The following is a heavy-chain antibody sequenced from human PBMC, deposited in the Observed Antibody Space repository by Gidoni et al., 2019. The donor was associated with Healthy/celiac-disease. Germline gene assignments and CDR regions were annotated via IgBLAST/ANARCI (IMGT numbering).Heavy chain of an antibody. D-gene: IGHD3-3*01. CDR1: GFTVSSNY. CDR3: AREAGYDFWSGYLRGYYMDV. V-gene: IGHV3-53*01. CDR2: IYSGGST. J-gene: IGHJ6*03. Sequence: EVQLVESGGGLIQPGGSLRLSCAASGFTVSSNYMSWVRQPPGKGLEWVSVIYSGGSTYYADSVKGRFTISRDNSKNTLYLQMNSLRAEDTAVYYCAREAGYDFWSGYLRGYYMDVWGKGTTVTVSS.